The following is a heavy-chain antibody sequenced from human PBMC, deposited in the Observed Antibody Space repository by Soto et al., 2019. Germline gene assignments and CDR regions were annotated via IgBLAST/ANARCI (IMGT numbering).Heavy chain of an antibody. D-gene: IGHD2-2*01. J-gene: IGHJ4*02. Sequence: GGSLRLSCAASGLTVSTNYMTWVRQAPGKGLEWVSVIYRGGNTYHADSVQGRFIISRDNSKNTVDLQMNNLIAKDTAMYYCASVGYCSTTTCPPAGGXGTLVTVPS. CDR1: GLTVSTNY. CDR3: ASVGYCSTTTCPPA. CDR2: IYRGGNT. V-gene: IGHV3-53*01.